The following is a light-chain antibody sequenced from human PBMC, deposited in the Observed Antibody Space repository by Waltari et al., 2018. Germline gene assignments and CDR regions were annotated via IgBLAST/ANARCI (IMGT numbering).Light chain of an antibody. Sequence: DIQMTQSPSSLSASVGERVTVTCRASQSISSYLNWYQQKPGKAPKLLIYAASSLQSGVPSRCSGSGSGTDFTLTISSLQPEDCATYYCQQSYSTPRTFGQGTKLEIK. CDR3: QQSYSTPRT. CDR2: AAS. V-gene: IGKV1-39*01. J-gene: IGKJ2*01. CDR1: QSISSY.